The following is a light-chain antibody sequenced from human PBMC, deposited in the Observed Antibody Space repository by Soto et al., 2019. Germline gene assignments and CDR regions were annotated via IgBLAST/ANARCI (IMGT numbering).Light chain of an antibody. V-gene: IGKV3-20*01. CDR1: QSITSSY. J-gene: IGKJ1*01. Sequence: EIVLTQSPGTLSLSPGERATLSCSASQSITSSYLAWYQQKPGQAPRLLIYAASSRATGIPDRFSSSGSGTDFTVTISRLEPEDVAVYKCQQYGRSPWTFGEGTKVEIK. CDR2: AAS. CDR3: QQYGRSPWT.